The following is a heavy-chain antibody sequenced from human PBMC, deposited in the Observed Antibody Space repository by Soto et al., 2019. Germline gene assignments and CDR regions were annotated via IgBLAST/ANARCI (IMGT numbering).Heavy chain of an antibody. V-gene: IGHV3-11*06. CDR1: GFSISDDY. D-gene: IGHD6-13*01. CDR2: ISSSSIYT. CDR3: ARDSGSSKYGLDV. Sequence: QVQLVESGGGLVKPGGSLRLSCVASGFSISDDYMTWIRQAPGKGLEWVSHISSSSIYTSYAHSVKGRFTISRDNAKNSLYLQMNSLTSEHTAVYYCARDSGSSKYGLDVWGQGTTVIVSS. J-gene: IGHJ6*02.